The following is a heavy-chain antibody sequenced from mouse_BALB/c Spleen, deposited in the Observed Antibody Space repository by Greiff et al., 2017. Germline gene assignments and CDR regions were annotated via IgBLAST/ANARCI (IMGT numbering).Heavy chain of an antibody. J-gene: IGHJ3*01. CDR2: INPSTGYT. D-gene: IGHD1-2*01. CDR1: GYTFTSYW. CDR3: ARFSMTTAGFAY. V-gene: IGHV1-7*01. Sequence: QVQLQQSGAELAKPGASVKMSCKASGYTFTSYWMHWVKQRPGQGLEWIGYINPSTGYTEYNQKFKDKATLTADKSSSTAYMQLSSLTSEDSAVYYCARFSMTTAGFAYWGQGTLVTVSA.